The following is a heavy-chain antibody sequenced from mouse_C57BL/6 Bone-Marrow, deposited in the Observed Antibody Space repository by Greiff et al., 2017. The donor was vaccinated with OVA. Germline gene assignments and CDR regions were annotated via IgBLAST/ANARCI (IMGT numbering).Heavy chain of an antibody. D-gene: IGHD2-13*01. CDR2: IDPSDSYT. CDR3: AKGVPIYYVDDWFAY. J-gene: IGHJ3*01. CDR1: GYTFTSYW. V-gene: IGHV1-50*01. Sequence: QVQLKQPGAELVKPGASVKLSCKASGYTFTSYWMQWVKQRPGQGLEWIGEIDPSDSYTNYKQKFKGKATLTVDTSSSTAYMQLSSLTAEDSAVYYCAKGVPIYYVDDWFAYWGQGTLVTVSA.